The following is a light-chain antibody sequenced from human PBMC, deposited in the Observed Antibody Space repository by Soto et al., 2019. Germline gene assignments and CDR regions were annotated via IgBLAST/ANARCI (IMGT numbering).Light chain of an antibody. Sequence: EIVMTQSPATLSVSPGERATLSCRASQSVSSNLAWYQQKPGQAPRLLIYGASTRATGIPARFSGSGSGTDFTLTISSLQSEDFAVYYCQQYNNWTGRLTFGGGTKVEIK. CDR2: GAS. J-gene: IGKJ4*01. CDR1: QSVSSN. V-gene: IGKV3-15*01. CDR3: QQYNNWTGRLT.